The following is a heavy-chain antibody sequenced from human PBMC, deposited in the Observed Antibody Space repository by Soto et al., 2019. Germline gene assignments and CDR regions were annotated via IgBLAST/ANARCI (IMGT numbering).Heavy chain of an antibody. J-gene: IGHJ6*02. CDR2: IYYSGST. D-gene: IGHD6-6*01. CDR3: ASGGIAARVDV. Sequence: LSLTCTVSGGSISSYYWSWIRQPPGKGLEWIGYIYYSGSTNYNPSLKSRVTISVDTSKNQFSLKLSSVTAADTAVYYCASGGIAARVDVWGQGTTVTVPS. CDR1: GGSISSYY. V-gene: IGHV4-59*01.